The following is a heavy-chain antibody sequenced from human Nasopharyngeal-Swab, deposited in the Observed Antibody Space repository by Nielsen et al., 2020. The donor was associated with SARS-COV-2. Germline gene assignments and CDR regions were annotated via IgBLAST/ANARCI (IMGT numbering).Heavy chain of an antibody. J-gene: IGHJ4*02. CDR2: IYPGDADT. Sequence: GGSLRLSCEGSGSTYTNYWIAWVRQVPGKGLEWMGIIYPGDADTRYNPSFQGQVTISADKPISTAYLQWNSLKASDSAMYYCARDFDLSSGYSLWGQGTLVTVSS. V-gene: IGHV5-51*04. CDR1: GSTYTNYW. CDR3: ARDFDLSSGYSL. D-gene: IGHD3-3*01.